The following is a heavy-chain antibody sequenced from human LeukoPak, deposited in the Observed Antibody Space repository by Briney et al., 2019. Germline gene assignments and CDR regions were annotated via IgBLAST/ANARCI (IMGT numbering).Heavy chain of an antibody. CDR1: GGSITSSNW. J-gene: IGHJ4*02. D-gene: IGHD3-10*01. CDR3: ARQGFRGLLWFEEFRYYFDY. Sequence: PGTLSLTWAVSGGSITSSNWWSWVPQPPGKGREWGGEIYQSGSTNYNPALKSRVTISVDNSKNQSPLKLSYVTAADAAVYYCARQGFRGLLWFEEFRYYFDYWGQGTLVSVSS. V-gene: IGHV4-4*03. CDR2: IYQSGST.